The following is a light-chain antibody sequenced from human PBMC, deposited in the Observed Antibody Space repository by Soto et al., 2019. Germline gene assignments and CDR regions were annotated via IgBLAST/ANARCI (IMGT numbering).Light chain of an antibody. Sequence: DIQMTQSPSSLSASLGDRVTITCRASQPIRKFLAWYQQKPGEIPKLLIYAASTLQSGVPSRFSGSGSGTHFTPTIDSLQAEDVAVYYCQKYDGAPWTFGQGTKLEIK. CDR3: QKYDGAPWT. CDR2: AAS. CDR1: QPIRKF. V-gene: IGKV1-27*01. J-gene: IGKJ1*01.